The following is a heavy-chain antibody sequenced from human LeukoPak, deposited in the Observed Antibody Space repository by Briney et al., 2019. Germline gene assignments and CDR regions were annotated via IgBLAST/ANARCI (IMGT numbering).Heavy chain of an antibody. CDR3: ARALSPSGTVTTDDAFDI. CDR2: IHSDGSST. CDR1: GFTFSSYW. Sequence: GGSLRLSCAASGFTFSSYWMHWVCQAPGKGLAWVSRIHSDGSSTSYADSVKGRFTISRDNAKNTLYLQMNSLRAEDTAVYYCARALSPSGTVTTDDAFDIWGQGTMVTVSS. V-gene: IGHV3-74*01. D-gene: IGHD4-17*01. J-gene: IGHJ3*02.